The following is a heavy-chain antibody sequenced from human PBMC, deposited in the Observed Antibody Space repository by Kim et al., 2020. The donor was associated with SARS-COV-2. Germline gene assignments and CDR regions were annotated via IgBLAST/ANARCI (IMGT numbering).Heavy chain of an antibody. CDR2: ISSNGGST. V-gene: IGHV3-64*01. J-gene: IGHJ5*02. Sequence: GGSLRLSCAASGFTFSSYAMHWVRQAPGKGLXYVSAISSNGGSTYYANSVKGRFXISRDXXKNTXXLQXGSLXXXDMXVYYXAIGVXXXLDXXXQG. CDR3: AIGVXXXLDX. D-gene: IGHD3-3*01. CDR1: GFTFSSYA.